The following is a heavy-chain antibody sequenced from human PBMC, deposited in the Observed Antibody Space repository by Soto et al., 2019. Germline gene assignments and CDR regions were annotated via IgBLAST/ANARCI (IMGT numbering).Heavy chain of an antibody. Sequence: PGGSLRLSCAASRFTFSDNYMSWILQSPGKGLEWVSYISSSGSTIYYADSVKGRFTISRDNAKNSLYLQMNSLRAEDTAVYYCARGSYVYVWGDDRPQFDYWGQGTLVTGSS. CDR3: ARGSYVYVWGDDRPQFDY. CDR1: RFTFSDNY. V-gene: IGHV3-11*01. D-gene: IGHD3-16*01. CDR2: ISSSGSTI. J-gene: IGHJ4*02.